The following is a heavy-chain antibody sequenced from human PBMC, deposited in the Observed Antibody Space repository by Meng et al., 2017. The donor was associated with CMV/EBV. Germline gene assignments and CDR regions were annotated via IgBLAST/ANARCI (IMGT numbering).Heavy chain of an antibody. Sequence: GGSLTLSCVVSGLAFSRYSVKWVRQAPGKGLEWVSSISRVRNYVDYVDSVKGRFTISRDNAKNSLFLQMNSLRADDTAVYYCARKGEYSGYDNYYGSVHWGQGTSVTVSS. J-gene: IGHJ4*02. V-gene: IGHV3-21*01. CDR1: GLAFSRYS. CDR2: ISRVRNYV. D-gene: IGHD3-9*01. CDR3: ARKGEYSGYDNYYGSVH.